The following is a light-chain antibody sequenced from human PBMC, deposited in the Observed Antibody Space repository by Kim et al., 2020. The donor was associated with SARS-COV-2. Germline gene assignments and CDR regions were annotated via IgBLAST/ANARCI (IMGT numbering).Light chain of an antibody. J-gene: IGKJ2*01. CDR1: QSISSW. CDR2: KAS. CDR3: QQYDSYSPT. Sequence: DIQMTQSPSTLSASVGDRVTITCRASQSISSWLAWYQQKPGKAPNLLIYKASSLEGGVASRFSGSGSGTEFTLTISSLQPDDFATYYCQQYDSYSPTFGQGTKLEI. V-gene: IGKV1-5*03.